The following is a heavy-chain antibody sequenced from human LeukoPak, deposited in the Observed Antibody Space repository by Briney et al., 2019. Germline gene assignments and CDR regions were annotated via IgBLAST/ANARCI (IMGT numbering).Heavy chain of an antibody. J-gene: IGHJ4*02. CDR2: IYYSGST. V-gene: IGHV4-59*12. D-gene: IGHD5-12*01. Sequence: SETLSLTCTVSGGSISSYYWSWIRQPPGKGLEWIGYIYYSGSTNYNPSLKSRVTISVDTSKNQFSLKLSSVTAADTAVYYCAGSGYDLFDYWGQGTLVTVSS. CDR1: GGSISSYY. CDR3: AGSGYDLFDY.